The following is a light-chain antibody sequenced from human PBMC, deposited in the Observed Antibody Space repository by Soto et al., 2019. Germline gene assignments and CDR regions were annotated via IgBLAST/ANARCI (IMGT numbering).Light chain of an antibody. CDR3: SSYTSSSLDV. CDR2: DVS. J-gene: IGLJ1*01. CDR1: SSDVGGYNY. V-gene: IGLV2-14*01. Sequence: QSALTQPASVSGSPGQSITISCTGTSSDVGGYNYVSWYQQHPGKAPKLMIYDVSNRPSGVSNRFSGSKSGNTAALTLSGLQAEDEADYYCSSYTSSSLDVFGTGTKVTVL.